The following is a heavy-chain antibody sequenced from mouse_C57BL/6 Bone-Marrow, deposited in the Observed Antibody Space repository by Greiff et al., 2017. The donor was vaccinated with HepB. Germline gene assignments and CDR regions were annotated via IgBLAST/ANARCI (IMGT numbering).Heavy chain of an antibody. V-gene: IGHV1-63*01. J-gene: IGHJ1*03. Sequence: QVQLQQSGAELVRPGTSVKMSCKASGYTFTNYWIGWAKQRPGHGLEWIGDIYPGGGYTNYNEKFKGKATLTADKSSSTAYMQFSSLTSEDSAIYYCASMIRGYFDVWGTGTTVTVSS. CDR3: ASMIRGYFDV. CDR2: IYPGGGYT. CDR1: GYTFTNYW. D-gene: IGHD2-4*01.